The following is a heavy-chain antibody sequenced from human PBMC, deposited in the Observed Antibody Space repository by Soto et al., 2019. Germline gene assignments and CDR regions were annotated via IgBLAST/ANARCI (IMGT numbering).Heavy chain of an antibody. CDR3: ARGGLRGGNGVDY. V-gene: IGHV1-8*02. Sequence: TSVKVSCKASGYTFTSYDINWVRQATGQGLEWMGWMNPNSGNTGYAQKLQDRVTMTRNTSISTDYMELSNLRSEDTAVDNSARGGLRGGNGVDYWGQGTLITVSS. CDR1: GYTFTSYD. J-gene: IGHJ4*02. D-gene: IGHD1-1*01. CDR2: MNPNSGNT.